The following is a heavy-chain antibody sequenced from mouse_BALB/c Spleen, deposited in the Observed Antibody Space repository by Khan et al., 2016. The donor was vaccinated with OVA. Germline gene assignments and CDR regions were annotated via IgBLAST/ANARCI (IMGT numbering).Heavy chain of an antibody. D-gene: IGHD2-14*01. V-gene: IGHV9-3*02. CDR1: GYTFTNYG. CDR3: AILSYDGDY. J-gene: IGHJ2*01. Sequence: QVQLKESGPELKKPGETVKISCKASGYTFTNYGMNWVKQAPGKGLKWMGWINTNTGEPTYAEEFKGRFAFSLETSASTAYLQINNLKNEDTATYFCAILSYDGDYWGQGTTLTVSS. CDR2: INTNTGEP.